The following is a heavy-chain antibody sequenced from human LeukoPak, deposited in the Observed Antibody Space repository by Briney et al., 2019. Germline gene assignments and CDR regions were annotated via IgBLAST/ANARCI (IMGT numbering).Heavy chain of an antibody. CDR1: RFTFSSYS. D-gene: IGHD3-10*01. J-gene: IGHJ4*02. V-gene: IGHV3-23*03. CDR3: AKRNTMIRGGPSFDY. CDR2: IFGAGKNTT. Sequence: AGGSLRLSCAASRFTFSSYSMNWVRQAPGKGLEWVSIIFGAGKNTTYYADSVKGRFTVSRDNSKNTLYLQMTNLRPEDTAKYYCAKRNTMIRGGPSFDYWGQGILVAVSS.